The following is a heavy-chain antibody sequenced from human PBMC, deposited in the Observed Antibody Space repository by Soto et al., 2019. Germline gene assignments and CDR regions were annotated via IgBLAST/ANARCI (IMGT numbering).Heavy chain of an antibody. V-gene: IGHV4-39*01. CDR1: GGSISSSSYY. J-gene: IGHJ4*02. CDR3: ARRSRVRTFDY. Sequence: QLQLQESGPGLVKPSETLSLTCTVSGGSISSSSYYWGWIRQPPGKGLEWIGSIYYSGSTYYNPSLRSRVTISVDTSKNQFSLKLSSVTAADTAVYYCARRSRVRTFDYWGQGTLVTVSS. CDR2: IYYSGST. D-gene: IGHD2-8*01.